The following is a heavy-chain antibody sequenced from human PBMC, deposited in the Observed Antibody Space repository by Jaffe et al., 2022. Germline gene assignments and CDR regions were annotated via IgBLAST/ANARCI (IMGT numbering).Heavy chain of an antibody. CDR3: AKECDVSAGLFDY. CDR1: GFTFDDYA. V-gene: IGHV3-9*01. Sequence: EVQLVESGGGLVQPGRSLRLSCAASGFTFDDYAMHWVRQAPGKGLEWVSGISWNSGSIGYADSVKGRFTISRDNAKNSLYLQMNSLRAEDTALYYCAKECDVSAGLFDYWGQGTLVTVSS. CDR2: ISWNSGSI. D-gene: IGHD2-21*01. J-gene: IGHJ4*02.